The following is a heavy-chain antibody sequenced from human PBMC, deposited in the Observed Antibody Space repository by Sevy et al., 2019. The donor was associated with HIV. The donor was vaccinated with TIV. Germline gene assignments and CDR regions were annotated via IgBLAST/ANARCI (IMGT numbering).Heavy chain of an antibody. Sequence: GGSLRLSCKPSGFTFTSYAMSWVRQAPGKGLEWVSTIYGSGGATYYADSVKGRFTISRDNSKNTLYLQMNSLRIEDTAVYYCAGGRYDSSGSIDAFDIWGQGTMVTVSS. J-gene: IGHJ3*02. CDR1: GFTFTSYA. D-gene: IGHD3-22*01. V-gene: IGHV3-23*01. CDR2: IYGSGGAT. CDR3: AGGRYDSSGSIDAFDI.